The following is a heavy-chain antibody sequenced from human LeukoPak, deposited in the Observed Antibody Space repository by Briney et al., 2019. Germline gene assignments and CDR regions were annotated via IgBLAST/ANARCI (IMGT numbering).Heavy chain of an antibody. D-gene: IGHD2-2*01. CDR1: GYTFTSYG. V-gene: IGHV1-18*01. Sequence: GASVTVSCKASGYTFTSYGISRVRQAPGQGLEWMGWISAYNGNTNYAQKLQGRVTMTTDTSTSTAYMELRSLRSDDTAVYYCARSGYCSSTSCYGLGRYYYYMDVWGKGTTVTVSS. CDR3: ARSGYCSSTSCYGLGRYYYYMDV. CDR2: ISAYNGNT. J-gene: IGHJ6*03.